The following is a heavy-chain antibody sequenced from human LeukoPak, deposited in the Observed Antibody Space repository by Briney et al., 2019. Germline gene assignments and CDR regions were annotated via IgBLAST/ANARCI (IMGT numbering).Heavy chain of an antibody. V-gene: IGHV4-59*01. Sequence: SETLSLTSTASGGSISSNYWSWIRQPPGKGLEWIGYIYSSGSTNYNPSLKSRVTISVDTSKNQFSLKLSSVTAADTAVYYCARDTSGWLERRGFDYWGRGTLVTVSS. CDR3: ARDTSGWLERRGFDY. CDR1: GGSISSNY. D-gene: IGHD1-1*01. CDR2: IYSSGST. J-gene: IGHJ4*02.